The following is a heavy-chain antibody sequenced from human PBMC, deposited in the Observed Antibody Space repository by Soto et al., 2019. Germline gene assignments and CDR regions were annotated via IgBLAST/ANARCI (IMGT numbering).Heavy chain of an antibody. CDR3: AKALSISGRCCCQFDS. D-gene: IGHD3-3*02. CDR1: GFTFSSYA. Sequence: EVQLLESGGGLLQPGGSLRLSCAASGFTFSSYAMTWVRQAPGKGLEWVSIISGSGSGTYYADSVKGRFTISRDNSRNTLSLQMNSLRADDTAVYYCAKALSISGRCCCQFDSWGQGALVTVSS. V-gene: IGHV3-23*01. CDR2: ISGSGSGT. J-gene: IGHJ4*02.